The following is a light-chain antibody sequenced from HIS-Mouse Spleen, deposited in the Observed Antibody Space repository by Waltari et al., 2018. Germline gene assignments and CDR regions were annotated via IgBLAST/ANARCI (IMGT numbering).Light chain of an antibody. CDR3: SSYTSSSFNVV. V-gene: IGLV2-14*03. J-gene: IGLJ2*01. Sequence: QSALTQPASVSGSPGQSLTIPCTGTSSNVGGYNYVSWNQQHPGKAPKHMIYDVSNPRTGVYVRFSGAKSGNTASLTSFGLQAEDEADYFCSSYTSSSFNVVFGGGTKLTVL. CDR2: DVS. CDR1: SSNVGGYNY.